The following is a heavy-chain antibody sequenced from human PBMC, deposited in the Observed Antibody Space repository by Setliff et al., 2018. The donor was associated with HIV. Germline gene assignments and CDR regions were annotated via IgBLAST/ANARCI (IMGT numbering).Heavy chain of an antibody. CDR1: GGSISNYY. CDR2: IDYSGSA. CDR3: AREGKTALVTKYFDY. J-gene: IGHJ4*02. V-gene: IGHV4-59*06. Sequence: SETLSLTCTVSGGSISNYYWSWIRQPAGKELEWIGYIDYSGSAFYNPSLKSRLTISRDTSKNQFSLRMKSVTAADTAVYYCAREGKTALVTKYFDYWGQGTLVTVSS. D-gene: IGHD5-18*01.